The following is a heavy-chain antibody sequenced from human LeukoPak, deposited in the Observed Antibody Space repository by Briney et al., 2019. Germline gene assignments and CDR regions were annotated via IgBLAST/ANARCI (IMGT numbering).Heavy chain of an antibody. Sequence: GGSLRLSCAASGFTFSDYYMSWIRQAPGKGLEWVSYISSSSSYTNYADSVKGRFTISRDNAKNSLYLQMNSLRAEDTAVYYCARYCRSTSCYGNYYGMDVWGQGTTVTVSS. J-gene: IGHJ6*02. CDR3: ARYCRSTSCYGNYYGMDV. V-gene: IGHV3-11*03. D-gene: IGHD2-2*01. CDR2: ISSSSSYT. CDR1: GFTFSDYY.